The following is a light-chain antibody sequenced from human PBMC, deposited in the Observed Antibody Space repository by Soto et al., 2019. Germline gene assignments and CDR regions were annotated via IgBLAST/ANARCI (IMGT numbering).Light chain of an antibody. CDR3: HQYDSSPLT. J-gene: IGKJ4*01. CDR1: QSVSSNF. CDR2: HAS. V-gene: IGKV3-20*01. Sequence: EIVSTQSPGALSFSPGERATLSCRASQSVSSNFLAWYQQKPGQAPRLLIYHASSRATGVPDRFGGSGSGTDFTLTISGLEAEDFAVYSCHQYDSSPLTFGGGTKVEIK.